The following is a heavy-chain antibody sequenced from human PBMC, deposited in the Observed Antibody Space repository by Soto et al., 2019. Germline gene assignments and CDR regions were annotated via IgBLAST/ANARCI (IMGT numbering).Heavy chain of an antibody. D-gene: IGHD6-19*01. V-gene: IGHV3-9*01. CDR2: ISWNSGSI. Sequence: SLRLSCAASGFTFDDYAMHWVRQAPGKGLEWVSGISWNSGSIGYADSVKGRFTISRDNAKNSLYLQMNSLRAEDTALYYCAKDASGWQNYFDYWGQGTLVTVS. CDR1: GFTFDDYA. J-gene: IGHJ4*02. CDR3: AKDASGWQNYFDY.